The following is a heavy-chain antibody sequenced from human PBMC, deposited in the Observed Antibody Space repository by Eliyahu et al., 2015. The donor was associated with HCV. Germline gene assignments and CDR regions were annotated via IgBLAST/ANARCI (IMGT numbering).Heavy chain of an antibody. Sequence: QVQLVESGGSLVQPGRSLXLSCAASGFTFSTXSMXWVRQAPGKGXEXVAVISAGGSIQYYADSVKGRFAISRDNSKDTLYLQMNSLRAEDTAVYYCARERRVEFWDFDYWGHGTLVTVSS. J-gene: IGHJ4*01. D-gene: IGHD3/OR15-3a*01. CDR2: ISAGGSIQ. V-gene: IGHV3-30*09. CDR3: ARERRVEFWDFDY. CDR1: GFTFSTXS.